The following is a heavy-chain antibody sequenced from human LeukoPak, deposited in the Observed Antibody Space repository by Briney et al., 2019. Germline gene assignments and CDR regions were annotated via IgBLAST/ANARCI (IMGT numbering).Heavy chain of an antibody. CDR1: GYTLTELS. V-gene: IGHV1-24*01. D-gene: IGHD2-21*01. J-gene: IGHJ3*02. Sequence: ASVKVSCKVSGYTLTELSMHWVRQAPGKGLEWMGGFDPENGETIYAQGFHGRVIMTVDTSADTAYMELSSLRAEDTAVYYCPTPSLGILWSDAFDMWGQGTMVTVSS. CDR3: PTPSLGILWSDAFDM. CDR2: FDPENGET.